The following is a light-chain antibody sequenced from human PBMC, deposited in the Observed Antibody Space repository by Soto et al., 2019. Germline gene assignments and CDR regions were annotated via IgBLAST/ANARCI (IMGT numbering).Light chain of an antibody. CDR2: GAS. Sequence: EIVLTQSPGTLSLSPGERATLSCRASQSVSSIYFAWYQQKPGQAHRLLIYGASSRATGIQDRFSGSGSGTDFTLTISRLEPEDVAVYYCQQFGTSPPSTFGQGTRLEIK. CDR3: QQFGTSPPST. J-gene: IGKJ5*01. V-gene: IGKV3-20*01. CDR1: QSVSSIY.